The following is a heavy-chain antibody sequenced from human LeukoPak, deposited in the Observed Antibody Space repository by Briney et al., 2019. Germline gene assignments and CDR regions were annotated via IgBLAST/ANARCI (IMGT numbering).Heavy chain of an antibody. CDR1: GGTFSSYA. D-gene: IGHD2-2*01. J-gene: IGHJ4*02. CDR2: IIPIFGTA. Sequence: SVKVSCKASGGTFSSYAISWVRLAPGQGLEWMGGIIPIFGTANYAQKFQGRVTITTDESTSTAYMELSSLRSEDTAVYYCARDMEYCSSTSCYVLDYWGQGTLVTVSS. CDR3: ARDMEYCSSTSCYVLDY. V-gene: IGHV1-69*05.